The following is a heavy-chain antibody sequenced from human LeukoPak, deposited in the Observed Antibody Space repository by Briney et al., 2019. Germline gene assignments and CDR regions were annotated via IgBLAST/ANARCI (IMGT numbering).Heavy chain of an antibody. CDR2: IYYSGST. V-gene: IGHV4-38-2*02. Sequence: SETLSLTCTVSGYSISSGYYWGWIRQPPGKGLEWIGSIYYSGSTYYNPSLKSRVTISVDTSKNQFSLKLSSVTAADTAVYYCAREGLGDSSGYYYVRYYFDYWGQGTLVTVSS. J-gene: IGHJ4*02. D-gene: IGHD3-22*01. CDR1: GYSISSGYY. CDR3: AREGLGDSSGYYYVRYYFDY.